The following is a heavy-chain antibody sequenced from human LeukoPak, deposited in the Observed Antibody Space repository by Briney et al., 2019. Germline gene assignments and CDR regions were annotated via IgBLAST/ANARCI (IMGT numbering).Heavy chain of an antibody. Sequence: GASVKVSCKASGYTFTSYGISWVRQAPGQGLEWMGWISAYNGNTNYAQKLQGRVTMTTDTSTSTAYMELRSLRSDDTAVYYCARDTAIWCGELGRDGSYYFDYWGQGTLVTVST. D-gene: IGHD3-10*01. CDR1: GYTFTSYG. J-gene: IGHJ4*02. CDR2: ISAYNGNT. V-gene: IGHV1-18*01. CDR3: ARDTAIWCGELGRDGSYYFDY.